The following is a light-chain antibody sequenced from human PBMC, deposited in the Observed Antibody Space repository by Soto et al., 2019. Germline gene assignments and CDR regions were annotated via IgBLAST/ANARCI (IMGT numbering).Light chain of an antibody. CDR3: QQYGSSPWT. J-gene: IGKJ1*01. Sequence: EIVMTQSPAPLSVSPGERATLSCMSSQSVSSSYLAWYQQKPGQAPRLIIYGASSRATGIPDRFSGSGSGTDCTLTISRLEPEDVAVYYCQQYGSSPWTFGQGTKVDIK. V-gene: IGKV3-20*01. CDR1: QSVSSSY. CDR2: GAS.